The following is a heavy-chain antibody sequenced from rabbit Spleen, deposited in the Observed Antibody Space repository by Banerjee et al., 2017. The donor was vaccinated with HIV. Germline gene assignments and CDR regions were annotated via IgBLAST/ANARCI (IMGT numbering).Heavy chain of an antibody. J-gene: IGHJ4*01. Sequence: QEQLEESGGDLVKPEGSLTLTCTVSGFSFSSSYWICWVRQAPGKGLEWIACIYAGDGNTYYASWAKGRFTISKTSSTTVTLQMTSLTAADTATYFCAREDYSGDVYGYFNLWGQGTLVTVS. CDR2: IYAGDGNT. D-gene: IGHD6-1*01. CDR3: AREDYSGDVYGYFNL. V-gene: IGHV1S45*01. CDR1: GFSFSSSYW.